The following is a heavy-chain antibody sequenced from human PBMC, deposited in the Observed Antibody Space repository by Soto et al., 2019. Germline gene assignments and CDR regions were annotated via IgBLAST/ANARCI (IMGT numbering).Heavy chain of an antibody. Sequence: SETLSLTCTVSGGSISSYYWSWIRQPPGKGLEWIGYIYYSGSTNYNPSLKSRVTISVDTSKNQFSLKLSSVTAADTAVYYCASRPRYGAITPDYWGQGTLVTVSS. J-gene: IGHJ4*02. CDR3: ASRPRYGAITPDY. V-gene: IGHV4-59*08. CDR1: GGSISSYY. CDR2: IYYSGST. D-gene: IGHD4-17*01.